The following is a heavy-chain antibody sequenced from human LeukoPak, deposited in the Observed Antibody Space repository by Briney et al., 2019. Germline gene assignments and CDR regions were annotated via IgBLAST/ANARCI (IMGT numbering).Heavy chain of an antibody. D-gene: IGHD3-10*01. J-gene: IGHJ6*02. V-gene: IGHV6-1*01. CDR3: TRSPSRVRGVDYYGMDV. CDR1: RDSVSSNSAA. CDR2: TYYRSKWYN. Sequence: SQTLSLTCAISRDSVSSNSAAWNRIRQSPSRGLEWLGRTYYRSKWYNDYAVSVKSRITIKADTSKNQFSLQLNSVTPEDTAVYYCTRSPSRVRGVDYYGMDVWGQGTTVNVSS.